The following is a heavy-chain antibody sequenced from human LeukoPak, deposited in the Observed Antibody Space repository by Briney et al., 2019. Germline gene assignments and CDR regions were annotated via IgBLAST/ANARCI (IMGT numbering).Heavy chain of an antibody. V-gene: IGHV3-33*01. CDR1: GFTFSSYG. Sequence: GRSLRLSCAASGFTFSSYGMHWVRQAPGKGLDWVAFIWYDGGNQYYADSVKGRFTISRDSFKSTVYLQMNNLRAEDTAVYFCARDGGTRSYDLWGQGTLVTVSS. J-gene: IGHJ5*02. CDR3: ARDGGTRSYDL. CDR2: IWYDGGNQ. D-gene: IGHD1-7*01.